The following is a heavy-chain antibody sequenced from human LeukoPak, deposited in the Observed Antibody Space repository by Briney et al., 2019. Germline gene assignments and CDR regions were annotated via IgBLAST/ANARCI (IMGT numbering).Heavy chain of an antibody. Sequence: GGSLRLSCAASGFTFSSYGMHWVRQAPGKGLEWVAFIRYDGSNKYYADSVKGRFTISRDNSKNTLYLQMNSLRAADTAVYHCAYATGYSSGWYFSPHFDYWGQGTLVTVSS. CDR3: AYATGYSSGWYFSPHFDY. CDR2: IRYDGSNK. V-gene: IGHV3-30*02. J-gene: IGHJ4*02. D-gene: IGHD6-19*01. CDR1: GFTFSSYG.